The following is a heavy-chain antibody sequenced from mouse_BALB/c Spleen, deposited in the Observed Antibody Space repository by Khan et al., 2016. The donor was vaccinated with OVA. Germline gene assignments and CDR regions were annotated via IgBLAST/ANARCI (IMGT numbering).Heavy chain of an antibody. J-gene: IGHJ3*01. CDR3: ARSGYDYGRGALFAY. Sequence: QVQLKQSGPGLVQPSQSLSITCTVSGFSLDKYSVHWIRQSPGKGLEWLGVIWSAGSTDYNAAFISRLTITKANSRSQDFVKVNSLQPNDTAIYYCARSGYDYGRGALFAYWGQGTLVTVSA. D-gene: IGHD2-4*01. V-gene: IGHV2-2*02. CDR2: IWSAGST. CDR1: GFSLDKYS.